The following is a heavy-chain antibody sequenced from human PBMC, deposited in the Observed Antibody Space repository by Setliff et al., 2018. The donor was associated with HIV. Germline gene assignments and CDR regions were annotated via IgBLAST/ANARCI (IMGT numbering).Heavy chain of an antibody. D-gene: IGHD3-22*01. Sequence: SVKVSCKASGVTFNYSFITWVRQAPGQGLEWMGGVVPTIHEATYAQKFQGRVTITADESATTVYMEMSGLTSEDTAIYYCARGADASGYFYREYFQHLGQGTLVTVSS. CDR2: VVPTIHEA. J-gene: IGHJ1*01. CDR3: ARGADASGYFYREYFQH. V-gene: IGHV1-69*13. CDR1: GVTFNYSF.